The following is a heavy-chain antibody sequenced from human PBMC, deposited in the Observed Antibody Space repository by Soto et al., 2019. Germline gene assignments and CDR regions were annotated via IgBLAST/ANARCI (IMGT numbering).Heavy chain of an antibody. CDR3: ASHHPRSVAAVDIPFEF. Sequence: PSETLSLTCTVSGDSIGSYHWSWVRQPPGKGLEWIGFMFSRGSANYNPSLKSRVTISVDTSKSQFSLKLTSVTAADTAIYYCASHHPRSVAAVDIPFEFWGRGTLVTVSS. CDR1: GDSIGSYH. CDR2: MFSRGSA. J-gene: IGHJ4*02. V-gene: IGHV4-59*01. D-gene: IGHD6-25*01.